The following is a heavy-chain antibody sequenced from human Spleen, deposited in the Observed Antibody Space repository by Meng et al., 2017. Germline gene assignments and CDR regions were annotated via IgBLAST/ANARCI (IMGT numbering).Heavy chain of an antibody. CDR3: ERDDYGDYLFDY. D-gene: IGHD4-17*01. J-gene: IGHJ4*02. CDR2: ISSSGRTI. Sequence: PFAASGFTFSDYYMSWIRQAPGKGLEWVSYISSSGRTIYYADSVKDRFTISRDNAKNSLYLPLNSLRAEDTAVYYCERDDYGDYLFDYWGQGTLVTVSS. V-gene: IGHV3-11*04. CDR1: GFTFSDYY.